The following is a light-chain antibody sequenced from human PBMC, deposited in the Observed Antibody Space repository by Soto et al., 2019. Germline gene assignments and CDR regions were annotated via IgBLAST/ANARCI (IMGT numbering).Light chain of an antibody. V-gene: IGKV1-5*01. Sequence: IHMTQSPSTLSASVGDRVTITCRASQSISSWLAWYQQKPGKAPKLLIYDASSLESGVPSRFSGSGSGTEFTLTISSLQPDDFATYYCQQGYSTPITFGQGTRLEIK. J-gene: IGKJ5*01. CDR1: QSISSW. CDR2: DAS. CDR3: QQGYSTPIT.